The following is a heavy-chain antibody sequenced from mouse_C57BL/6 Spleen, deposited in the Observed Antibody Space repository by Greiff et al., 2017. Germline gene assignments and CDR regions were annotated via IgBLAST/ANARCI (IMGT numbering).Heavy chain of an antibody. J-gene: IGHJ4*01. D-gene: IGHD2-4*01. CDR2: ISSGSSTI. CDR1: GFTFSDYG. V-gene: IGHV5-17*01. CDR3: ARKSIYDDYDSYAMDY. Sequence: VQGVESGGGLVKPGGSLKLSCAASGFTFSDYGMHWVRQAPEKGLEWVAYISSGSSTIYYADTVKGRFTISRNNAKNTLFLQMTSLRSEDTAMYYCARKSIYDDYDSYAMDYWGQGTSVTVSS.